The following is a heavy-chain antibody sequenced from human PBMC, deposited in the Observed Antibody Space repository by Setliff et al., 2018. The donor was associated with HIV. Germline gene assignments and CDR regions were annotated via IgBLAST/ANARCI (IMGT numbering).Heavy chain of an antibody. J-gene: IGHJ5*02. D-gene: IGHD2-15*01. CDR2: ISRGGDSI. CDR1: GFTFWSHS. CDR3: VRSGGDCSGISCYSLWFDP. Sequence: GGSLRLSCAASGFTFWSHSMLWVRQAPGKGLQWVAYISRGGDSIFYEDSVKGRFTISRDNAKNSLYLQMNSLGVEDTAIYFCVRSGGDCSGISCYSLWFDPWGHGTLVTVSS. V-gene: IGHV3-48*04.